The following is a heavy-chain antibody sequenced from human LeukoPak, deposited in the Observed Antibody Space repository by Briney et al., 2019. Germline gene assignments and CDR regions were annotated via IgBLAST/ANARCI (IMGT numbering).Heavy chain of an antibody. J-gene: IGHJ6*03. CDR1: GGSISSYY. V-gene: IGHV4-59*01. D-gene: IGHD6-19*01. CDR3: ARYSSGWYNYYYYYYMDV. Sequence: SQTLSLTCTVSGGSISSYYWSWIRQPPGKGLEWIGYIYYSGSTNYNPSLKSRVTISVDTSKNQFSLKLSSVTAADTAVYYCARYSSGWYNYYYYYYMDVWGKGTTVTISS. CDR2: IYYSGST.